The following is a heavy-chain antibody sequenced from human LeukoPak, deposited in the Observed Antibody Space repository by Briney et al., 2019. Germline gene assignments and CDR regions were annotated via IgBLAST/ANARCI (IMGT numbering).Heavy chain of an antibody. Sequence: SETLSLTCTVSGDSISSYSWNWIRQPAGEGLEWIGHIFNSGSANYNPSLKSRVTMSVDTSKNQFSLNLTSVTAADTAVYYCARGSGCSSSSCHAGEFYFWGQGTLGTVSS. CDR1: GDSISSYS. CDR3: ARGSGCSSSSCHAGEFYF. D-gene: IGHD2-2*01. J-gene: IGHJ4*02. V-gene: IGHV4-4*07. CDR2: IFNSGSA.